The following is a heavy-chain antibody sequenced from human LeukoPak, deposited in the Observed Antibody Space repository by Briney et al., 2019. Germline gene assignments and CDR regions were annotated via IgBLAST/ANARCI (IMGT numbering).Heavy chain of an antibody. CDR3: ARDPDMSSYSLVSWFDP. CDR1: GYTFTGYY. D-gene: IGHD5-18*01. V-gene: IGHV1-2*02. CDR2: INPNSGGT. Sequence: ASVKVSCKASGYTFTGYYMHWARQAPGQGLEWMGWINPNSGGTNYAQKFQGRVTMTRDTSISTAYMELSRLRSDDTAVYYCARDPDMSSYSLVSWFDPWGQGTLVTVSS. J-gene: IGHJ5*02.